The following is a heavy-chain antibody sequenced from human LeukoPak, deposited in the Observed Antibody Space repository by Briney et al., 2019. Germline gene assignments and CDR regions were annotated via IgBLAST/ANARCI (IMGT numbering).Heavy chain of an antibody. Sequence: PSETLSLTRAVYGGSFSGYYWSWIRQPPGKGLEWIGEINHSGSTNYNPSLKSRVTISVDTSKNQFSLKLSSVTAADTAVYYCARDQGNTAMVKQYNWFDPWGQGTLVTVSS. J-gene: IGHJ5*02. CDR2: INHSGST. CDR3: ARDQGNTAMVKQYNWFDP. V-gene: IGHV4-34*01. CDR1: GGSFSGYY. D-gene: IGHD5-18*01.